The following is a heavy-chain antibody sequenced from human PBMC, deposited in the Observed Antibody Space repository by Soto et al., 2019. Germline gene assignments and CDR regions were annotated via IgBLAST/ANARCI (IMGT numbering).Heavy chain of an antibody. Sequence: GGVRRLSCTASGFIFSYYGMHWVRQAPGKGLEWVAIIWYDESNKYYADSVTGRFTISRDNSNNMVYLQMSSLRAEDTAVYYCAKGGSNAAMDVWGQATTVTVS. V-gene: IGHV3-30*02. CDR3: AKGGSNAAMDV. D-gene: IGHD1-26*01. J-gene: IGHJ6*02. CDR2: IWYDESNK. CDR1: GFIFSYYG.